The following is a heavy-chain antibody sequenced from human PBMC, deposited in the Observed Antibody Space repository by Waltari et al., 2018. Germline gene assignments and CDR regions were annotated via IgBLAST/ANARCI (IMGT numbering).Heavy chain of an antibody. J-gene: IGHJ3*01. CDR1: DFAFGSSA. D-gene: IGHD5-18*01. V-gene: IGHV3-64*01. CDR2: ISSDGINT. Sequence: EVQMVESGGGLVLPGGSLGLSRAASDFAFGSSALHWVRQAPGKGREYVSAISSDGINTYYTNSVKGRFKISRDNSKNTLYLQMGSLRPEDMAVYYCARSRRGTAEVNAFDVWGQGTMVTVSS. CDR3: ARSRRGTAEVNAFDV.